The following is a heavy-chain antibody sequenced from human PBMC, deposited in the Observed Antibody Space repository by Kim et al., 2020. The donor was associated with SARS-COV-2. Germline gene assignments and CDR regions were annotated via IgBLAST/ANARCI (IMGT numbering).Heavy chain of an antibody. V-gene: IGHV3-11*05. CDR1: GFTFSDYY. CDR3: ARGGGDSYYYGMDV. CDR2: IGTDSRYT. J-gene: IGHJ6*02. Sequence: GGSLRLSCAASGFTFSDYYMSWIRQAPGKGLEWVSYIGTDSRYTAYAESVMGRFTVSRDNAKNSLYLQMSSLRAEDTAVYYCARGGGDSYYYGMDVLG.